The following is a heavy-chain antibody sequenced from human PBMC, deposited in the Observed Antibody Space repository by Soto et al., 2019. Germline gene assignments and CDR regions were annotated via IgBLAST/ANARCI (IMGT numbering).Heavy chain of an antibody. CDR3: ARERRVPAAIWESPYYYMDV. CDR2: ILYDGSNN. V-gene: IGHV3-33*01. D-gene: IGHD2-2*01. Sequence: PGGSLRLSCAASGFTFSSYGMHWVRQAPGKGLEWVAVILYDGSNNYYAVSVKGRFTISRDNSKNTLYLQMNSLRAEDTAVYYCARERRVPAAIWESPYYYMDVWGKGTTVTVSS. J-gene: IGHJ6*03. CDR1: GFTFSSYG.